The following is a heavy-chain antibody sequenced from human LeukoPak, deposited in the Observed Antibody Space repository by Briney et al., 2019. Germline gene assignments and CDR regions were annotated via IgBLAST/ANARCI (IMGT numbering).Heavy chain of an antibody. J-gene: IGHJ6*02. Sequence: PGESLKISCKGSGYSFTSYWIAWVRLMPGKGLECMGIIYPGDSDTRYSPSFQGQVTISADKSISTAYLQWSSLKASDTAMYYCARLPRRYDILTGHPTYNYGMDVWGQGTTVTVSS. V-gene: IGHV5-51*01. CDR2: IYPGDSDT. CDR1: GYSFTSYW. CDR3: ARLPRRYDILTGHPTYNYGMDV. D-gene: IGHD3-9*01.